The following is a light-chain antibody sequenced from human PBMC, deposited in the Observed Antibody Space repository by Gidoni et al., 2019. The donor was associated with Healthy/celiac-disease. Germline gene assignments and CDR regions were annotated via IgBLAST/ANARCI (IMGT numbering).Light chain of an antibody. CDR2: AAS. V-gene: IGKV1-39*01. Sequence: DIQMTQSPSSLSASVGDRVTITCRASQSISSYLNWYQQKPGKAPKRLIYAASSLQSGVPSRFSGSGSGTDFTLTISSLQPEDFATYYCQQSYSTPITFXQXTRLEIK. J-gene: IGKJ5*01. CDR1: QSISSY. CDR3: QQSYSTPIT.